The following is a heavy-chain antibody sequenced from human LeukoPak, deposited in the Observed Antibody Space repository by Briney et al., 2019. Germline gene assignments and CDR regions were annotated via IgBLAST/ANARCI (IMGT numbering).Heavy chain of an antibody. D-gene: IGHD2-2*01. CDR1: GFTFSSYW. Sequence: GGSLRLSCAASGFTFSSYWMTWVRQAPGKGLAWVANIKQDGSEKYYVDSVKGRFTISRDTAKNSLYLQMNSLRAEDTAVYYCARGPNYCSSTSCYATGFDYWGQGTLVTVSS. CDR3: ARGPNYCSSTSCYATGFDY. J-gene: IGHJ4*02. CDR2: IKQDGSEK. V-gene: IGHV3-7*01.